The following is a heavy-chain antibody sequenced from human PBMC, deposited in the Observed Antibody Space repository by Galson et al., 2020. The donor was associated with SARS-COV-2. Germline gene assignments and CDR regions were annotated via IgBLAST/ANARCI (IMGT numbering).Heavy chain of an antibody. CDR2: IYAYSGANT. CDR3: ARGVGGLNV. CDR1: GFTIYGNY. Sequence: TGGSLRLSCVANGFTIYGNYINWVRQAPGKGLEWVSIIYAYSGANTYYADSVRGRFTISRHNSENTVYLQMNSLNLDDTAVYYCARGVGGLNVWGQGTTVTVSS. V-gene: IGHV3-53*04. D-gene: IGHD3-10*01. J-gene: IGHJ6*02.